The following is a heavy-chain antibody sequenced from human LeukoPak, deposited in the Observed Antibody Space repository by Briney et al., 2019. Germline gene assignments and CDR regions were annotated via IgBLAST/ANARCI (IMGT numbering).Heavy chain of an antibody. D-gene: IGHD2/OR15-2a*01. J-gene: IGHJ4*02. CDR3: AKDGTSYYYIYY. Sequence: SGGSLRLSCAASGFSFSSYGMHWLRQAPGKGLEWVAFIRNDGSNTYYADSVKGRFTVSRDDSKNTLYLQMNSLRGDDTAVYYCAKDGTSYYYIYYWGQGILVTVSS. CDR2: IRNDGSNT. V-gene: IGHV3-30*02. CDR1: GFSFSSYG.